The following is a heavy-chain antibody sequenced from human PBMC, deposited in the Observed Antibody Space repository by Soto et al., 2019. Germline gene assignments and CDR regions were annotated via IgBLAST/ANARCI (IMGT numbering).Heavy chain of an antibody. CDR1: GGSISSYY. D-gene: IGHD2-8*01. J-gene: IGHJ4*02. CDR2: IYYSGST. V-gene: IGHV4-59*01. CDR3: ARRYAGNFDY. Sequence: QVQLQESGPGLVKPSETLSLTCTVSGGSISSYYWSWIRQPPGKGLEWIGYIYYSGSTNYNPSLKSRVTISVDPSKYQFSLKLSSVTAADTAVYYCARRYAGNFDYWGQGTLVTVSS.